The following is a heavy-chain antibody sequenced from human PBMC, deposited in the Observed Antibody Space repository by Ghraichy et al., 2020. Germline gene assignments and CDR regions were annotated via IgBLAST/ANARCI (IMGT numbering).Heavy chain of an antibody. Sequence: SETLSLTCAVYGGSFSGYYWSWIRQPPGKGLEWIGEINHSGSTNYNPSLKSRVTISVDTSKNQFSLKLSSVTAADTAVYYCARGSTILRYFDWLTPRAEKYFQHWGQGTLVTVSS. CDR2: INHSGST. CDR1: GGSFSGYY. J-gene: IGHJ1*01. V-gene: IGHV4-34*01. CDR3: ARGSTILRYFDWLTPRAEKYFQH. D-gene: IGHD3-9*01.